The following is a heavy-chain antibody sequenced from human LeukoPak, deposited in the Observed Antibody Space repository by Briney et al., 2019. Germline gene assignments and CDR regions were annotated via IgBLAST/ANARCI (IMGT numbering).Heavy chain of an antibody. Sequence: GGSLRLSCAASGFTFSSYEMNWVRQAPGKGLEWVSYIGNSGSTIYYADSVKGRFTISRDNAKNSLYLQMNSLRAEDAAVYYCAREAGRVGSYFPYYFDYWAREPWSPSPQ. CDR3: AREAGRVGSYFPYYFDY. J-gene: IGHJ4*02. CDR1: GFTFSSYE. D-gene: IGHD3-10*01. V-gene: IGHV3-48*03. CDR2: IGNSGSTI.